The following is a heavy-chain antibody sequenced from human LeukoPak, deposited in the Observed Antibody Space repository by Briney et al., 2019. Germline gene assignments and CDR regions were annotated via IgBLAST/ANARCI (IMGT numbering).Heavy chain of an antibody. CDR2: IKLKTNGGTA. V-gene: IGHV3-15*01. CDR3: TTDFPDYFHS. CDR1: GFTFSNAW. Sequence: KTGGSLRLSCAASGFTFSNAWMSWVRQAPGKGLEWIGHIKLKTNGGTADYTAPVKGRFTISRDDSKNTLYLQINTLRTEDTAVYYCTTDFPDYFHSWGQGTLVTVSS. J-gene: IGHJ4*02.